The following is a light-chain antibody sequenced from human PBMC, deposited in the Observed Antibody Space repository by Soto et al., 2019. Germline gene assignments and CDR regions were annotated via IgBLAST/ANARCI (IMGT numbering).Light chain of an antibody. V-gene: IGLV2-14*01. Sequence: QSVLTQPASVSGSPGQSITISFTGTSSDVGGYNYVSWYQQHPGKAPKLMIYDVSNRPSGVSNRFSGSKSGNTASLTISGLQAEDEADYYCSSYTSSSTLTFGGGTKLTV. CDR3: SSYTSSSTLT. CDR2: DVS. J-gene: IGLJ2*01. CDR1: SSDVGGYNY.